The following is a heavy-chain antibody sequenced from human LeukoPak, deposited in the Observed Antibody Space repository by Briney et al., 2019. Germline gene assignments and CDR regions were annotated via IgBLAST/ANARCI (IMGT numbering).Heavy chain of an antibody. V-gene: IGHV3-30*18. J-gene: IGHJ4*02. CDR1: GFTFSGYG. CDR3: AKDRYSYAFEYSDS. CDR2: ISNDGSKK. Sequence: GGSLRLSCAASGFTFSGYGMHWVRQAPGKGLDWVAVISNDGSKKYYADSVKGRFTISRDNSKNTLSLQVSSLRAEDTAVYYCAKDRYSYAFEYSDSWGQGTLVTVSS. D-gene: IGHD5-18*01.